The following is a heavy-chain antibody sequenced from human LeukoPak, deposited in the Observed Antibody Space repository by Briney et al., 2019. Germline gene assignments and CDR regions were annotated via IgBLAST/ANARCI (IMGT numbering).Heavy chain of an antibody. V-gene: IGHV4-39*07. CDR1: GGSISSSSYY. Sequence: SETLSLTCTVSGGSISSSSYYRGWIRQPPGKGLEWIGSIYYSGSTYYNPSLKSRVTISVDTSKNQFSLKLSSVTAADTAVYYCASDRGHSYGLLGYWGQGTLVTVSS. CDR2: IYYSGST. D-gene: IGHD5-18*01. CDR3: ASDRGHSYGLLGY. J-gene: IGHJ4*02.